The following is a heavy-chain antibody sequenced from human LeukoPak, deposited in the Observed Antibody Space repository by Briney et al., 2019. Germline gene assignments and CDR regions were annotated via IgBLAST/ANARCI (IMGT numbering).Heavy chain of an antibody. Sequence: SSETLSLTCAVYGGSFSGFYWSWIRQPPGKGLEWIGEINHSGSTNYNPSLKGRVTISVDTSKNQFSLKLSSVTAADTAVYYCARGRGNYDYVWGSYRFDVYYFDYWGQGTLVTVSS. J-gene: IGHJ4*02. D-gene: IGHD3-16*02. V-gene: IGHV4-34*01. CDR3: ARGRGNYDYVWGSYRFDVYYFDY. CDR1: GGSFSGFY. CDR2: INHSGST.